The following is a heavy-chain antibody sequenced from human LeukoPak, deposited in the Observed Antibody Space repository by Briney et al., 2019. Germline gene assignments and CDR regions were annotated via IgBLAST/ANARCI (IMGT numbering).Heavy chain of an antibody. CDR2: IIPILGIA. D-gene: IGHD3-10*01. V-gene: IGHV1-69*04. CDR3: ARLTPSTMVRGVIDFDY. CDR1: GGTFSSYA. Sequence: SVKVSCKASGGTFSSYAISWVRQAPGQGLEWMGRIIPILGIANYAQKFQGRVTITADKFTSTAYMELSSLRSEDTAVYYCARLTPSTMVRGVIDFDYWGQGTLVTVSS. J-gene: IGHJ4*02.